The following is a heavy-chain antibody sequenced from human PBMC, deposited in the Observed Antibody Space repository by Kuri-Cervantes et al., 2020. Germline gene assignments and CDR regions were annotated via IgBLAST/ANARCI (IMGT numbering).Heavy chain of an antibody. CDR1: GFTLSSYA. CDR2: ISGSGGST. Sequence: GESLKISCAASGFTLSSYAMSWVRQAPGKGLEWVSAISGSGGSTYYADSVKGRFTISRDNAKNTLYLQMNSLRAEDTAVYYCARLGVLITYYYGMDVWGQGTTVTVSS. J-gene: IGHJ6*02. D-gene: IGHD3-22*01. V-gene: IGHV3-23*01. CDR3: ARLGVLITYYYGMDV.